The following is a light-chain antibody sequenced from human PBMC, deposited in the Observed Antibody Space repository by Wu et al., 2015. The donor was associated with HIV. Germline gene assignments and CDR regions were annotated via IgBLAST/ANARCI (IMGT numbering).Light chain of an antibody. Sequence: ETMMTQSPATLSVSPGERATLSCRASQSISSNLAWYQQKPGQAPRLLIYGASTRATGIPARFSGSGSGTEFTLTINSMQPDDFATYYCQQYNSYSGTFGQGTKVEIK. V-gene: IGKV3-15*01. J-gene: IGKJ1*01. CDR1: QSISSN. CDR2: GAS. CDR3: QQYNSYSGT.